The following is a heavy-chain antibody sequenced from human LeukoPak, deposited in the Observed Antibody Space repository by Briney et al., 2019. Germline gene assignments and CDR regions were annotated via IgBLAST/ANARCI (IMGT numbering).Heavy chain of an antibody. V-gene: IGHV1-18*01. CDR3: ARESIGVGNWFDP. D-gene: IGHD2-21*01. J-gene: IGHJ5*02. CDR2: ISAYNGNT. Sequence: GASVKVSCKASVYTFTSYGISWVRPAPGQGLEWMVWISAYNGNTNYAQKLQGRVTMSTDTSTSTAYMALRRLRSDDTAVYYCARESIGVGNWFDPWGQGTLVTVSS. CDR1: VYTFTSYG.